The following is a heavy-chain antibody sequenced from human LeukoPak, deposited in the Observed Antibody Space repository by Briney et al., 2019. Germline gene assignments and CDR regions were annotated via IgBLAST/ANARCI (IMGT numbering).Heavy chain of an antibody. V-gene: IGHV1-8*01. CDR1: GYTFTSYD. Sequence: ASVKVSCKASGYTFTSYDINWVRQAPGQGLEWMGWMNPNSGNTGYAQKFQGGVTMTRNTSISTAYMELSSLRSEDTAVYYCARGQITMVRGVIRKYYFDYWGQGTLVTVSS. J-gene: IGHJ4*02. CDR3: ARGQITMVRGVIRKYYFDY. CDR2: MNPNSGNT. D-gene: IGHD3-10*01.